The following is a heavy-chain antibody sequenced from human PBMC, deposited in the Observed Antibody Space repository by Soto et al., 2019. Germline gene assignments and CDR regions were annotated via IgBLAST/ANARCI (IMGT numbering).Heavy chain of an antibody. Sequence: QVQLVESGGGVVQPGRSRRLSCAASGFIFSNYGMHWVRQAPGKGLEWVAVTSYDGTKKYYGDSVKGRFTISRDNSMNTLYLKMDSLSAEDTAVYYCAKELGLWSGYLDAFDIWGQGTMVTVS. J-gene: IGHJ3*02. CDR1: GFIFSNYG. V-gene: IGHV3-30*18. CDR3: AKELGLWSGYLDAFDI. CDR2: TSYDGTKK. D-gene: IGHD3-3*01.